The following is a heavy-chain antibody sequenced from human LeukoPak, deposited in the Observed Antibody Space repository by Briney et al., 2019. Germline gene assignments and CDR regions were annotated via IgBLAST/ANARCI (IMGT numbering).Heavy chain of an antibody. CDR1: GGSFSGYY. D-gene: IGHD3-10*01. CDR3: ARVDMVRVFFRVKSKPFDP. V-gene: IGHV4-34*01. CDR2: INHSGST. Sequence: SETLSLTCAVYGGSFSGYYWSWIRQPPGKGLEWIGEINHSGSTNYNPSLKSRVTISVDTSKNQFSLKLSSVTAADTAVYYCARVDMVRVFFRVKSKPFDPWGQGTLVTVSS. J-gene: IGHJ5*02.